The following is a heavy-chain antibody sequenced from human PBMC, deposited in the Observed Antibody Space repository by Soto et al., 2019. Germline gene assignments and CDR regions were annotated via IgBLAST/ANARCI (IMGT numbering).Heavy chain of an antibody. Sequence: PSETLSLTCAISGDSVSSNSAAWNWIRQSPSRGLEWLGRTYYRSKWYNDYAVSVKSRITINPDTSKNQFSLQLNSVTPEDTAVYYCARGFYDFWSGSGVPRFDYWGQGTLVTSPQ. V-gene: IGHV6-1*01. CDR3: ARGFYDFWSGSGVPRFDY. CDR1: GDSVSSNSAA. D-gene: IGHD3-3*01. CDR2: TYYRSKWYN. J-gene: IGHJ4*02.